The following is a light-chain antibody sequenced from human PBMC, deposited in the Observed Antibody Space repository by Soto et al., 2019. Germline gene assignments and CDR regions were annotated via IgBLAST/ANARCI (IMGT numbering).Light chain of an antibody. CDR3: SSYAGSNNWV. J-gene: IGLJ2*01. Sequence: QSVLTQPPSASGSPGQSVTISCTGTSSDVGGYNYVSWYHQHPGKAAKLMIYEVSKRPSGVPDRFSGSKSGNTASLTVSGLQAEDEADYYCSSYAGSNNWVFGRGTKLTVL. CDR1: SSDVGGYNY. CDR2: EVS. V-gene: IGLV2-8*01.